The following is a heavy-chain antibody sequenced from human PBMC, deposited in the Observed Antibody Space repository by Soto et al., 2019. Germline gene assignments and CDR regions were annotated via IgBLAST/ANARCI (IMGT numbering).Heavy chain of an antibody. V-gene: IGHV3-53*01. CDR2: IYSGGST. D-gene: IGHD2-2*02. CDR1: GFTVSSNY. J-gene: IGHJ1*01. CDR3: AGNDGYCSSTSCYTKYFQH. Sequence: GGSLRPSCAASGFTVSSNYMSWVRQAPGKGLEWVSVIYSGGSTYYADSVKGRFTISRDNSKNTLYLQMNSLRAEDTAVYYCAGNDGYCSSTSCYTKYFQHWGQGTLVTVSS.